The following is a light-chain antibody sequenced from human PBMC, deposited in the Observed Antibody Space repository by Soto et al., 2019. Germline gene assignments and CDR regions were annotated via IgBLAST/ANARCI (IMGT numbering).Light chain of an antibody. CDR3: SSYTARGTRV. CDR1: SSDVGAYDF. CDR2: EVG. Sequence: LTQPPSASGSPGQSVTISCPVTSSDVGAYDFVSCYQQHPDKAPKLLIYEVGNRPSGVSFRFSGSKSGNTASLTISGLQAEDEADYYCSSYTARGTRVFGTGTKGTV. V-gene: IGLV2-14*01. J-gene: IGLJ1*01.